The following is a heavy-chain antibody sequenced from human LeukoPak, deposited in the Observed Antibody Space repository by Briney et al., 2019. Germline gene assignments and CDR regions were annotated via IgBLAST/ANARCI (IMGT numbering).Heavy chain of an antibody. CDR1: GFTVSSNY. D-gene: IGHD5-18*01. V-gene: IGHV3-66*01. CDR2: IYSGGST. Sequence: GGSLRLSCAASGFTVSSNYMSGVRQAPGKGLEWVSVIYSGGSTYYADSVKGRFTISRDNSKNTLYLQMNSLRAEDTAVYYCARENGYSHGYVYFDYWGQGTLVTVSS. CDR3: ARENGYSHGYVYFDY. J-gene: IGHJ4*02.